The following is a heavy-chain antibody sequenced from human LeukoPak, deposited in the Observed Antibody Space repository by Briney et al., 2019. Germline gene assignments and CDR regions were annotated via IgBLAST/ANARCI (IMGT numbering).Heavy chain of an antibody. CDR2: ISAYNGNT. Sequence: ASVKVSCKASGYTFTSYGIIWVRQAPGQGLEWMGWISAYNGNTNYAQKLQGRVTMTTDTSTSTAYMELRSLRSDDTAVYYCARDDYGDYVGVYWGQGTLVTVSS. CDR1: GYTFTSYG. D-gene: IGHD4-17*01. V-gene: IGHV1-18*01. CDR3: ARDDYGDYVGVY. J-gene: IGHJ4*02.